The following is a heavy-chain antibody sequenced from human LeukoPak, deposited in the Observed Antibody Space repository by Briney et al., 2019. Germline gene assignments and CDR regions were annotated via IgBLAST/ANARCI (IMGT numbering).Heavy chain of an antibody. D-gene: IGHD1-14*01. CDR2: VKSNNDGGAR. CDR1: GFTFSNAW. CDR3: AKDPARKVRDYFDY. V-gene: IGHV3-15*01. J-gene: IGHJ4*02. Sequence: GGSLRLSCTASGFTFSNAWMNWVRQAPGKGLEWVGRVKSNNDGGARDYAAPVTGRFTISRDDSKNTLYLKMNSLRAEDTAVYYCAKDPARKVRDYFDYWGQGTLVTVSS.